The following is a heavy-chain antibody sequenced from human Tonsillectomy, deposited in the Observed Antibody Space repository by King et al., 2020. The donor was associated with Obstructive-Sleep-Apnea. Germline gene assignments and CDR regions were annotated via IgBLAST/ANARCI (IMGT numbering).Heavy chain of an antibody. CDR2: IYHSGST. V-gene: IGHV4-4*02. Sequence: VQLQESGPGLVKPSGTLSLTCAVSGGSISSSTWWTWVRQPPGKGLEWIGEIYHSGSTNYKPSLKSRVTLSVDKSKNQFSLRLASVAAADTAVYYCARTTYGDYALDYWGQGTLVTVSS. J-gene: IGHJ4*02. D-gene: IGHD4-17*01. CDR1: GGSISSSTW. CDR3: ARTTYGDYALDY.